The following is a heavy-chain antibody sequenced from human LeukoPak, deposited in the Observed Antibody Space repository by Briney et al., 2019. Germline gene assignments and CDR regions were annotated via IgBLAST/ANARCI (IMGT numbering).Heavy chain of an antibody. Sequence: GGSLRLSCRASGFSFSSAWMSWVRQAPGKGLEWVSGIHGSSGSTYYADSVKGRSTISRDNSKNTLYLQMNSLRAEDTAVYYCARGYDFWSGYSFDYWGQGTLVTVSS. J-gene: IGHJ4*02. CDR1: GFSFSSAW. CDR3: ARGYDFWSGYSFDY. V-gene: IGHV3-23*01. D-gene: IGHD3-3*01. CDR2: IHGSSGST.